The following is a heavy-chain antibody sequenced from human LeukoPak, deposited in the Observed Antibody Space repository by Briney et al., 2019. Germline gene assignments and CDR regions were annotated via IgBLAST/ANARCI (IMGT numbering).Heavy chain of an antibody. CDR3: AKASDFDSSGFPIDVFDF. J-gene: IGHJ4*02. CDR1: GFTFSTFD. D-gene: IGHD3-22*01. CDR2: ISGAGGTT. V-gene: IGHV3-23*01. Sequence: GGSLRLSCAASGFTFSTFDMSSVRHARGEGLQWVSSISGAGGTTLFADSVKGRFSISRDNSNNKVFLQMNSLRVEDTAVYYCAKASDFDSSGFPIDVFDFWGQGLLVSVAS.